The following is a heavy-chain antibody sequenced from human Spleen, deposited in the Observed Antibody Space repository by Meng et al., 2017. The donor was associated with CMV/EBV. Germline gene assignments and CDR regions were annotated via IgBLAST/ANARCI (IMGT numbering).Heavy chain of an antibody. D-gene: IGHD6-19*01. CDR1: GFTFSDYY. CDR2: IRYDGSNK. V-gene: IGHV3-30*02. Sequence: GESLKISCAASGFTFSDYYMSWIRQAPGKGLEWVAFIRYDGSNKYYADSVKGRFTISRDNSKNTLYLQMNSLRAEDTAVYYCAKDEGGSGPVDYWGQGTLVTVSS. CDR3: AKDEGGSGPVDY. J-gene: IGHJ4*02.